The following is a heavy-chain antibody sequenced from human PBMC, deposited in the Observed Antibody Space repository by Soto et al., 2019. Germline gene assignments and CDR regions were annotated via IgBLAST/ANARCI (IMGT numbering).Heavy chain of an antibody. Sequence: GASVKVCCKASGGTFSSYASSWVRQAPGQGLEWMGGIIPIFGTANYAQKFQGRVTITADESTSTAYMELSSLRSEDTAVYYCSGYYYYYGMDVWGQGTTVTVSS. J-gene: IGHJ6*02. CDR1: GGTFSSYA. V-gene: IGHV1-69*13. CDR2: IIPIFGTA. CDR3: SGYYYYYGMDV.